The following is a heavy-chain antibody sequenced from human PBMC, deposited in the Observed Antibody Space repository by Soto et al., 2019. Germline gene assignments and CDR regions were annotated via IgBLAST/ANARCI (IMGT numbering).Heavy chain of an antibody. Sequence: ASVKVSCKASGYTFTSYGIGWVRQAPGQGLEWMGWISAYNGNTNYAQKLQGRVTMTTDTSTSTAYMELRSLRSDDTAVYYCARVGLLAVAGTGFDYWGQGTLVTVSS. D-gene: IGHD6-19*01. V-gene: IGHV1-18*01. CDR2: ISAYNGNT. CDR1: GYTFTSYG. CDR3: ARVGLLAVAGTGFDY. J-gene: IGHJ4*02.